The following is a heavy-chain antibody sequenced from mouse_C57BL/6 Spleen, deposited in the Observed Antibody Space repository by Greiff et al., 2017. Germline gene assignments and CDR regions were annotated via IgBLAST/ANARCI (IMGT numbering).Heavy chain of an antibody. CDR2: IHPSDSDT. V-gene: IGHV1-74*01. J-gene: IGHJ2*01. CDR1: GYTFTSSW. CDR3: AWNCDY. Sequence: ALLKPGASVPLSCKASGYTFTSSWMHWVKQRPGQGLEWIGRIHPSDSDTNYNQKFKGKATLTADKSSSTAYMQLSSLTYEDSAVYYCAWNCDYWGQGTTLTGSS.